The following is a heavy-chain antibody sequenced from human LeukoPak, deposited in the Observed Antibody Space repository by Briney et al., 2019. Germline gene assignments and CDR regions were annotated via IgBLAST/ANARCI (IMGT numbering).Heavy chain of an antibody. J-gene: IGHJ4*02. D-gene: IGHD6-19*01. CDR1: GYTFTAYD. V-gene: IGHV1-2*02. CDR2: INPESGGT. Sequence: ASVKVSCKASGYTFTAYDIHWVRQAPGQGLEWMGWINPESGGTDYALKFQGRVSMTRDTSISTAYLDLSRLISDDTAVYYCARISRGRYHFDSWGQGTLVTVSS. CDR3: ARISRGRYHFDS.